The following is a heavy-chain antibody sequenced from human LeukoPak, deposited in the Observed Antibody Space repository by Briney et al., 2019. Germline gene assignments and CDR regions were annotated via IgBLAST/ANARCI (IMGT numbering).Heavy chain of an antibody. J-gene: IGHJ4*02. V-gene: IGHV3-48*01. D-gene: IGHD1-26*01. CDR1: GFTFILYS. CDR2: ISSSSSTI. Sequence: GGSLRLSCAASGFTFILYSMNWVRQAPGKGLEWVSYISSSSSTIYYADSVKGRFTISRDDARNSLYLQMNSLRAEDTAVYYCARDLLGAAYYFDYWGQGTLVTVSS. CDR3: ARDLLGAAYYFDY.